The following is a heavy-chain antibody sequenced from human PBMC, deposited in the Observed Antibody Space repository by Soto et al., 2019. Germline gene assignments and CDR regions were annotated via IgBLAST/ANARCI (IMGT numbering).Heavy chain of an antibody. Sequence: QVQLQESGPGLVKPSQTLSLTCTVSGGSISSGGYYWSWIRQHPGKGLEWIGYIYYSGSTYYNPSIKSRVTISVDTSKNQFSLKLSSVTAADTAVYYCARAKGRDIVVVVAAKGAFDIWGQGTMVTVSS. V-gene: IGHV4-31*03. J-gene: IGHJ3*02. CDR3: ARAKGRDIVVVVAAKGAFDI. D-gene: IGHD2-15*01. CDR1: GGSISSGGYY. CDR2: IYYSGST.